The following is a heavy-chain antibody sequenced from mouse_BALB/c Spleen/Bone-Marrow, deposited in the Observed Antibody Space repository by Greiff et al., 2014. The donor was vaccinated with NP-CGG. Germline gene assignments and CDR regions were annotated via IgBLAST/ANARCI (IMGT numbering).Heavy chain of an antibody. CDR3: ARITTATGAMDY. J-gene: IGHJ4*01. CDR1: GFSLTNYG. D-gene: IGHD1-2*01. CDR2: IWADGST. V-gene: IGHV2-9*02. Sequence: QVQLKESGPGLVAPSQSLSITCTVSGFSLTNYGVHWVRQPPGKGLEWLGVIWADGSTNYDSALMSRLSISKDNSKSQVFFKMNGLQTDDTAMYYCARITTATGAMDYWGQGTSVTVSS.